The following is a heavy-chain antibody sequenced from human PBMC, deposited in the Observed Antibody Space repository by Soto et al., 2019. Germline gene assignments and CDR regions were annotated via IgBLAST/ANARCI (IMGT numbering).Heavy chain of an antibody. V-gene: IGHV4-31*11. CDR3: GRLPHYYGSGSYYNV. CDR2: IYYSGST. J-gene: IGHJ4*02. D-gene: IGHD3-10*01. Sequence: PSETLSLTCAVYGGSFSGYYWSWIRQHPGKGLEWIGYIYYSGSTYYNPSLKSRVTISVDTSKNQFSLKLSSVTAADTAVYYCGRLPHYYGSGSYYNVWGQGTLVTVSS. CDR1: GGSFSGYY.